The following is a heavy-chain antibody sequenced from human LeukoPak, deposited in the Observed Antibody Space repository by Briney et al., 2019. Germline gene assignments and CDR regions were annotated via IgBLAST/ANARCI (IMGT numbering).Heavy chain of an antibody. D-gene: IGHD5-12*01. Sequence: GGSLRLSCTASGFTFGDYAMSWVRQAPGKGLEWVSSISSSSSSYIYYADSVKGRFTISRDNARNSLYLQMNSLRAEDTAVYYCAREHSGYDFPGRDYYYMDVWGKGTTVTVSS. CDR1: GFTFGDYA. J-gene: IGHJ6*03. CDR2: ISSSSSSYI. V-gene: IGHV3-21*01. CDR3: AREHSGYDFPGRDYYYMDV.